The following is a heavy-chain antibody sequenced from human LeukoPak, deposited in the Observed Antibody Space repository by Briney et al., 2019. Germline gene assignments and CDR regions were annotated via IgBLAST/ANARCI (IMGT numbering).Heavy chain of an antibody. Sequence: GGSLRLSCAASGITLSTYWMSWVRQAPGKGLEWVANIKQDGSEKNYVDSVKGRFTISRDNSKNTLYLQMNSLRAEDTAVYYCAKELGAYDAFDIWGQGTMVTVSS. J-gene: IGHJ3*02. CDR2: IKQDGSEK. CDR3: AKELGAYDAFDI. D-gene: IGHD1-26*01. V-gene: IGHV3-7*01. CDR1: GITLSTYW.